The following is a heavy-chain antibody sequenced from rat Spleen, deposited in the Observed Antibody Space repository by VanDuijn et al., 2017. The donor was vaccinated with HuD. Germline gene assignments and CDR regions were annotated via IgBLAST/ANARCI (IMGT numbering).Heavy chain of an antibody. J-gene: IGHJ3*01. V-gene: IGHV5-29*01. CDR2: ISHDGSST. Sequence: EVQLVESDGGLVQPGRSLKLSCAVSGFTFSDNYMAWVRQAPTKGLEWVATISHDGSSTYYRDPEKGRFTISRDNAKSTLYLQMDSLRSEDTATYYCARSSYNSGYGWFAYWGQGTLVTVSS. CDR3: ARSSYNSGYGWFAY. CDR1: GFTFSDNY. D-gene: IGHD4-3*01.